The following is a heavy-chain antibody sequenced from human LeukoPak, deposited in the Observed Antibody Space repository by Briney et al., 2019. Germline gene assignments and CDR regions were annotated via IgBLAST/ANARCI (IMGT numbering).Heavy chain of an antibody. D-gene: IGHD5-12*01. CDR3: ARVGYSGYDSRPVFNY. CDR2: INTGNGNT. CDR1: GYTFTSYA. J-gene: IGHJ4*02. Sequence: ASVKVSCKASGYTFTSYAMHWVRQAPGQRLEWMGWINTGNGNTKYSQKLQGRVTITRATSASTAYMELSSLRSEDTAVYYCARVGYSGYDSRPVFNYWGQGTLVTVSS. V-gene: IGHV1-3*04.